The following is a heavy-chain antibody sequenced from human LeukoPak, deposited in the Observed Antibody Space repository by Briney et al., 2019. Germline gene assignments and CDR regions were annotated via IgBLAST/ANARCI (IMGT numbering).Heavy chain of an antibody. Sequence: SETLSLTCTVSGGSISGFYWGWIRQPPREGLEWIGYIHYSGTTNYNPSLKSRVTISVDTSKNQFSLKLNSVTAADTAVFYCARGQISGATNFAYWGQGTLVTVSS. CDR1: GGSISGFY. CDR2: IHYSGTT. J-gene: IGHJ4*02. D-gene: IGHD1-26*01. CDR3: ARGQISGATNFAY. V-gene: IGHV4-59*01.